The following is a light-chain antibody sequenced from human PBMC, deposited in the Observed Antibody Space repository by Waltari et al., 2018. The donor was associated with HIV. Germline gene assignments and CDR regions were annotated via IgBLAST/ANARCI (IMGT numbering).Light chain of an antibody. J-gene: IGKJ1*01. CDR3: MQTTRFPWT. CDR2: KIS. CDR1: QSLVHSDGNTY. V-gene: IGKV2-24*01. Sequence: DFVLTQSPLSSVVYLGQPASISCWSSQSLVHSDGNTYLSWLHQRPGQPPRLLIYKISNRFSGVSDRFSGSGAVTNFTLEISGMEADDVGVYYCMQTTRFPWTFGQGTKIEI.